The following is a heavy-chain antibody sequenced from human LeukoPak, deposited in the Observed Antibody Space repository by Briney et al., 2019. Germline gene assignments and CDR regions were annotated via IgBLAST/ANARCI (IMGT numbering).Heavy chain of an antibody. CDR1: GYSFSIYW. CDR3: ARRGFGSGNDYYDY. CDR2: IYPGDSDT. D-gene: IGHD3-10*01. Sequence: GESLQISCKGSGYSFSIYWIGWVRQMPGKGLGGLAIIYPGDSDTRYTPSFQGQVTISADKSISTAYLQWSSLAASDTAMYYCARRGFGSGNDYYDYWGQGTLVTVSS. J-gene: IGHJ4*02. V-gene: IGHV5-51*01.